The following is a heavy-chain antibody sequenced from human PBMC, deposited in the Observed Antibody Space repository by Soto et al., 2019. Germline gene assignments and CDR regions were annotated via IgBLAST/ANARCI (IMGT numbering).Heavy chain of an antibody. CDR2: ISGSGGST. V-gene: IGHV3-23*01. CDR3: AKEDGVVVVAARTFDY. CDR1: GFTFSSYA. J-gene: IGHJ4*02. D-gene: IGHD2-15*01. Sequence: PGGSLRLSCAASGFTFSSYAMSWVRQAPGKGLEWVSAISGSGGSTYYADSVKGRFTISRDNSKNTLYLQMNSLRAEDTAEYYCAKEDGVVVVAARTFDYWGQGTLVTVSS.